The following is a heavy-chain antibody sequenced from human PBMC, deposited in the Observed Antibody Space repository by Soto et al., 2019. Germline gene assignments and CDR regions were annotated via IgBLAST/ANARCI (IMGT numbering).Heavy chain of an antibody. D-gene: IGHD6-13*01. Sequence: GGSLRLSCAASGFTFSSYSMNWVRQAPGKGLEWVSYISSSSSTIYYADSVKGRFTISRDNAKNSLYLQMNSLRDEDTAVYYCAREHTGLAAPYYGMDVWGQGTTVTVSS. CDR3: AREHTGLAAPYYGMDV. V-gene: IGHV3-48*02. CDR1: GFTFSSYS. CDR2: ISSSSSTI. J-gene: IGHJ6*02.